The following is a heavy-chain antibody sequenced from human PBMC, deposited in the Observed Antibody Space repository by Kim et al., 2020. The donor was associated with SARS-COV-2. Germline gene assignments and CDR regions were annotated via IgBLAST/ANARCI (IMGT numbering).Heavy chain of an antibody. CDR3: GKDLGSAYGDQLGH. Sequence: GGSLRLSCAASGITFSRYAMSWVRQAPGKGLEWVSGISGSGGSTYYADSVKGRFTISRDNSKNTLYLQINSLRPEDPAVYYCGKDLGSAYGDQLGHCGQRSLVTLSS. CDR2: ISGSGGST. D-gene: IGHD4-17*01. V-gene: IGHV3-23*01. CDR1: GITFSRYA. J-gene: IGHJ4*02.